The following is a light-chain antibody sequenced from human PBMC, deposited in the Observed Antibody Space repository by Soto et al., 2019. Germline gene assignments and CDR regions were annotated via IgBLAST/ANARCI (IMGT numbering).Light chain of an antibody. V-gene: IGKV1-5*03. CDR1: QSISSW. J-gene: IGKJ1*01. Sequence: DIQMTQSPSTLSASVGDRVTITCRASQSISSWLAWYQQKPGKAHKLLIYKASSLESGVPSRFSGSGSGTEFTLTISSLQPDDFATYYCQHYYSSPWTFGQGTKVEIK. CDR2: KAS. CDR3: QHYYSSPWT.